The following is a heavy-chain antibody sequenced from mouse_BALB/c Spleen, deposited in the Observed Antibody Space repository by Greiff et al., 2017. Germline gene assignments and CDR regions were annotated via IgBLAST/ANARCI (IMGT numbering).Heavy chain of an antibody. CDR3: ARGRITRDYYAMDY. CDR2: INPNNGGT. D-gene: IGHD2-4*01. Sequence: VQLQQSGPELVKPGASVKIPCKASGYTFTDYNMDWVKQSHGKSLEWIGDINPNNGGTIYNQKFKGKATLTVDKSSSTAYMELRSLTSEDTAVYYCARGRITRDYYAMDYWGQGTSVTVSS. V-gene: IGHV1-18*01. J-gene: IGHJ4*01. CDR1: GYTFTDYN.